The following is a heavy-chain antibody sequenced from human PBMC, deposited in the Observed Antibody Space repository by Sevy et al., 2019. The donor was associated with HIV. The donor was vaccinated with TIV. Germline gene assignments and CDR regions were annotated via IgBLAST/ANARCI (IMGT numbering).Heavy chain of an antibody. CDR1: GFTFSTYT. CDR3: ARDAGYCSSTSCYRGDYFDY. D-gene: IGHD2-2*02. V-gene: IGHV3-21*01. CDR2: ISSSSNYI. Sequence: GESLKISCAASGFTFSTYTMNWVRQAPGKGLEWVSSISSSSNYIYYADSVKGRFTISRDNAKKSLYLQMNNLRAEDTAVYYCARDAGYCSSTSCYRGDYFDYWGQGTLVTVSS. J-gene: IGHJ4*02.